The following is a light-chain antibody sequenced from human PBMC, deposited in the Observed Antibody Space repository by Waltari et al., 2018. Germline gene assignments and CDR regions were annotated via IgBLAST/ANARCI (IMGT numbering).Light chain of an antibody. J-gene: IGLJ3*02. CDR3: ALYMGSGIWV. CDR1: SGSVPTISH. Sequence: QTVVTQEPSLSVSPGGTVTHNCTFSSGSVPTISHATWYQQTPGQPPRTLVHKGNARSSGVPDRFSGSILGNKAALTITGAQADDESDYYCALYMGSGIWVFGGGTKLTVL. CDR2: KGN. V-gene: IGLV8-61*01.